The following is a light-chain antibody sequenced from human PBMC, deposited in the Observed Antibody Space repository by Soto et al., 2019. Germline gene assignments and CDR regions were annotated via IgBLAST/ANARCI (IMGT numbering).Light chain of an antibody. CDR2: EVS. CDR3: SSYTTTSTYV. Sequence: QSVLTQPASVSGSPGQSITISCTGTSSDVGAYTYVSWYQQHPGKAPKLIIYEVSYRPSGVFNRFSGSRSGNTASLTISGLQAEDEADYYCSSYTTTSTYVFGTGTKLTVL. J-gene: IGLJ1*01. CDR1: SSDVGAYTY. V-gene: IGLV2-14*01.